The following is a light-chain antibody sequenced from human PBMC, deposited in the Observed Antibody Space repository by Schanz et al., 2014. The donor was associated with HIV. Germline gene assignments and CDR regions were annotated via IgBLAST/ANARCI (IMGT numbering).Light chain of an antibody. CDR3: HQYATTSWT. J-gene: IGKJ1*01. V-gene: IGKV1-5*03. CDR2: RAS. CDR1: QYISSW. Sequence: DIQMTQSPSTLSASIGDGVTISCRASQYISSWLAWYQQKPGQAPSLLIYRASSLEGGVPARFSGRGSGTEFTLTISNLEPDDSTTYYCHQYATTSWTFGQGTKVEIK.